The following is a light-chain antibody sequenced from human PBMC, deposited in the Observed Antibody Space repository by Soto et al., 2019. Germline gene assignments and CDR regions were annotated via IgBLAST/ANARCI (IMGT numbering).Light chain of an antibody. CDR1: QSISSW. V-gene: IGKV1-5*03. Sequence: DIQMTQSPSTLSASVGDRVTITCRASQSISSWLAWYQQKPGKAPKLLIYKASSLESGVPSRFSGSGSGTEFTLTISSLQPDDFATYYCQQYNFYPWTFDQGTKVEIK. J-gene: IGKJ1*01. CDR3: QQYNFYPWT. CDR2: KAS.